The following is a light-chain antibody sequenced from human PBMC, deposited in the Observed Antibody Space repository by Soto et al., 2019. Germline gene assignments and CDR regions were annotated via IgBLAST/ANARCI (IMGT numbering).Light chain of an antibody. Sequence: VLTQSPVTLSLSPGARATLSCRARQSISSSYLAWYQQKPGQAPRLLIYGTFNRATGIPDRFRGDGSGTDFTLTINRLEPEDFAVDFCQQCGLSPRTFGQGTKVEV. CDR2: GTF. V-gene: IGKV3-20*01. CDR3: QQCGLSPRT. CDR1: QSISSSY. J-gene: IGKJ1*01.